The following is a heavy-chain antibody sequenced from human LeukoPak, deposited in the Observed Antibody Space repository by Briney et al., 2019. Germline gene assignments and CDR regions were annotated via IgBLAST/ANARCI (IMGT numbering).Heavy chain of an antibody. CDR1: GYTFTSYD. CDR3: ARDYSMTHYDSQYYFDY. J-gene: IGHJ4*02. D-gene: IGHD3-22*01. V-gene: IGHV1-8*03. Sequence: ASVKVSCKASGYTFTSYDINWVRQATGQGLEWMGWMNPNSGNTGYAQKFQGRVTITRNTSISTAYMERSSLRSEDTAVYYCARDYSMTHYDSQYYFDYWGQGTLVTVSS. CDR2: MNPNSGNT.